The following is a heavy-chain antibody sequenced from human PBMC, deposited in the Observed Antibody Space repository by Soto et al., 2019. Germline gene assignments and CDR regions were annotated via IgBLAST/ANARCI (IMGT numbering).Heavy chain of an antibody. D-gene: IGHD4-4*01. J-gene: IGHJ4*02. CDR1: GLSFSGYY. V-gene: IGHV4-59*13. CDR2: VYYNGIT. CDR3: TTAYRYSGC. Sequence: TAETLSLTCSVYGLSFSGYYCSWIRQPPGKGLEWLGYVYYNGITNYNPSLKSRVTMSVDTSKHQLSLNMTSLPAADTAAYYRTTAYRYSGCRGKRTLVTVSS.